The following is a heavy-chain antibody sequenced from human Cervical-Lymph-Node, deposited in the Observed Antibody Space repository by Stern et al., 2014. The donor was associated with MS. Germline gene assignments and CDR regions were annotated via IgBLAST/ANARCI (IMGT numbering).Heavy chain of an antibody. D-gene: IGHD5-12*01. J-gene: IGHJ5*02. CDR3: ARVSLSDYDYFDP. CDR2: IHHSGTT. Sequence: QVQLQQSGPGLVRPSETLSLTCVVSGDSISSNNWWSWVRQSPEKGLEWIGEIHHSGTTNYAPSFTSRLTISLDKAKNHFSLKLNSVTAADTAVYHCARVSLSDYDYFDPWGQGTLVTVSS. V-gene: IGHV4-4*02. CDR1: GDSISSNNW.